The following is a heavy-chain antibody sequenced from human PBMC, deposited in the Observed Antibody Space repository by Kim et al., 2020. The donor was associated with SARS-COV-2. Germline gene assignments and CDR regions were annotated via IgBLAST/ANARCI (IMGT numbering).Heavy chain of an antibody. D-gene: IGHD3-10*01. Sequence: ANYAQKFQGRVTITADESTSTAYMELSSLRSEDTAVYYCARDFYGSHFDYWGQGTLVTVSS. CDR2: A. V-gene: IGHV1-69*01. CDR3: ARDFYGSHFDY. J-gene: IGHJ4*02.